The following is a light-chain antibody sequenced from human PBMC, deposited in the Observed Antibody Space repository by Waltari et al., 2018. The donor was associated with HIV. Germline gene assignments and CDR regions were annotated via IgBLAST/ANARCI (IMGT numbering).Light chain of an antibody. J-gene: IGLJ2*01. CDR2: DVS. Sequence: QSALTQPRSVAVSPGQSVTISCPGTSSDVGGYTYVSWYQQHPGKAPKLMIYDVSKRPSGVPDRFSGSKSGNTASLNISGLQAEDEADYYCCSYAGSYTLVFGGGTKLTVL. CDR3: CSYAGSYTLV. V-gene: IGLV2-11*01. CDR1: SSDVGGYTY.